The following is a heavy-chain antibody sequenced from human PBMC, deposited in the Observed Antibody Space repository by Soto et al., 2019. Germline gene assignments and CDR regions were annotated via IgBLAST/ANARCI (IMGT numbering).Heavy chain of an antibody. J-gene: IGHJ4*02. D-gene: IGHD3-22*01. CDR2: IIPIFGTA. CDR1: GGTFSSYA. Sequence: SVKVSCKASGGTFSSYAISWVRQAPGQGLEWMGGIIPIFGTANYAQKFQGRVTITADESTSTAYMELSSLRSEDTAVYYCASEYYYDSSGYYYFDYWGQGTLVTVSS. V-gene: IGHV1-69*13. CDR3: ASEYYYDSSGYYYFDY.